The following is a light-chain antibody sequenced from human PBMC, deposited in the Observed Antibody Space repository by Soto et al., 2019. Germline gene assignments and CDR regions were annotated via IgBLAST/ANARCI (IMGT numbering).Light chain of an antibody. Sequence: DIQMTQSPSSLPASVGDRVTITCRASQSIATYLNWDQQKPGTAPKLLIYAAYSLQSGVPSRFSGGASGTDLTLTIRSRQPEDFATYYGQQSYSAPYTFGRGTKVD. J-gene: IGKJ3*01. CDR1: QSIATY. CDR2: AAY. CDR3: QQSYSAPYT. V-gene: IGKV1-39*01.